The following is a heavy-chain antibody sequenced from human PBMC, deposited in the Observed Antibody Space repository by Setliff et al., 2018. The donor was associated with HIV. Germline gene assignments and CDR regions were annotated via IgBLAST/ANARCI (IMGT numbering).Heavy chain of an antibody. CDR2: MNPNSGNT. J-gene: IGHJ6*03. CDR1: GYTFSSYD. V-gene: IGHV1-8*03. D-gene: IGHD6-13*01. Sequence: ASVKVSCKASGYTFSSYDINWVRQATGQGLEWMGWMNPNSGNTGYAQKFQGRVTITRNTSISTAYMELSSLRSEDTAVYYCARVSRGGWQQLARWDYYYMDVWGKGTTVTAP. CDR3: ARVSRGGWQQLARWDYYYMDV.